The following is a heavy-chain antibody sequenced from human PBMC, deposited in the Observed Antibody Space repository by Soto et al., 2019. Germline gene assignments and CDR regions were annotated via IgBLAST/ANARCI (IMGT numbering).Heavy chain of an antibody. D-gene: IGHD6-13*01. Sequence: EVQLLESGGGLVQPGGSLRLSCAASGFTFSSYAMSWVRQAPGKGLEWVSAISGSGGSTYYADSVKGRFTISRDNSKNTLYLQMNSLRAEDTAVYYCAKAIAAAGPEINYFDSWGQGTLVTVSS. CDR2: ISGSGGST. CDR1: GFTFSSYA. CDR3: AKAIAAAGPEINYFDS. V-gene: IGHV3-23*01. J-gene: IGHJ4*02.